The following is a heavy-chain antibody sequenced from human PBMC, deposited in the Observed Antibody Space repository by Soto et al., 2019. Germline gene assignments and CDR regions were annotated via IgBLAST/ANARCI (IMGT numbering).Heavy chain of an antibody. CDR2: IVSSSGYI. CDR3: ARVRVAATEGVDY. CDR1: GFTFSTYT. J-gene: IGHJ4*02. V-gene: IGHV3-21*01. D-gene: IGHD2-15*01. Sequence: EVQLVESGGGLVKPGGSLRLSCAASGFTFSTYTMNWVRQGPGKGLEWVASIVSSSGYIFYADSVKGRFTISRDNAKNSLYLQMNSLRAEDTAVYYCARVRVAATEGVDYWGQGTLVTVST.